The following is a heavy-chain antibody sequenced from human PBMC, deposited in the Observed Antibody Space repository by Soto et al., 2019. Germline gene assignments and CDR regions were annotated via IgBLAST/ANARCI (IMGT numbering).Heavy chain of an antibody. D-gene: IGHD5-18*01. V-gene: IGHV5-10-1*01. Sequence: PGESLKISCKGSGYSFTSYWISWVRQMPGKGLEWMGRIDPSDSYTNYSPSFQGHVTISADKSTSTAYLQWSSLKASDTAMYYCARTSMQSRGYSYGHGGMDVWGQGTTVTVS. CDR1: GYSFTSYW. J-gene: IGHJ6*02. CDR3: ARTSMQSRGYSYGHGGMDV. CDR2: IDPSDSYT.